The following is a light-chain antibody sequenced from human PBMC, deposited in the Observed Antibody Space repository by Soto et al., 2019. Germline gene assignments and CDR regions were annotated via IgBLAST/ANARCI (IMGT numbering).Light chain of an antibody. CDR2: AAS. CDR1: QSICTNY. V-gene: IGKV3-20*01. CDR3: QQYSSTPRT. J-gene: IGKJ1*01. Sequence: ENRLTQSPGTLSLSPGEKTTLSCRASQSICTNYVAWFQQKPGQAPTLLIYAASRRATGIPDRFSGSGSGTEFTLTVSRLEPEDFAVYFCQQYSSTPRTFGQGTKV.